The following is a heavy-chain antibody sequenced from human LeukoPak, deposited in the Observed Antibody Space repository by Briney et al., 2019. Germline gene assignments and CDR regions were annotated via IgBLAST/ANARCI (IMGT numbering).Heavy chain of an antibody. CDR1: GFPLSGIW. CDR2: IKQDGGET. V-gene: IGHV3-7*01. J-gene: IGHJ4*02. D-gene: IGHD4-11*01. CDR3: TREDHSNYNY. Sequence: GGSLSFSGAPSGFPLSGIWWAWFPQAQGRGRGWVASIKQDGGETFYVDSVKGRFTISRDNAKNSLYLQMNSLRAEDTAVYYCTREDHSNYNYWGQETLVTVSS.